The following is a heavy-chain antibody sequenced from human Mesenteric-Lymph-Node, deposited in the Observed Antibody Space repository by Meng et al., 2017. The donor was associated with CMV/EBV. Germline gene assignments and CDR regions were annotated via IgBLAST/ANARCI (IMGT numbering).Heavy chain of an antibody. Sequence: ASVKVSCKASGYTFTGYYMHWVRQAPGQGLEWMGWISAYNGNTNYAQKLQSRVTMTTDTSTSTAYMELRSLRSDDTAVYYCARGDPPGSGYSLYYYYGMDVWGQGTTVTVSS. CDR3: ARGDPPGSGYSLYYYYGMDV. CDR2: ISAYNGNT. J-gene: IGHJ6*02. CDR1: GYTFTGYY. V-gene: IGHV1-18*04. D-gene: IGHD3-3*01.